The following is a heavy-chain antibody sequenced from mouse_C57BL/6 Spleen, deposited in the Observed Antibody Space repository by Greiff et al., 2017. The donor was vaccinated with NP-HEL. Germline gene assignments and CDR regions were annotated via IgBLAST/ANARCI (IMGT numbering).Heavy chain of an antibody. V-gene: IGHV1-69*01. CDR1: GYTFTSYW. CDR2: IDPSDSYT. J-gene: IGHJ4*01. D-gene: IGHD6-5*01. CDR3: ARGELYPMGAMDD. Sequence: QVQLQQPGAELVMPGASVKLSCKASGYTFTSYWMHWVKQRPGQGLEWIGEIDPSDSYTNYNQKFKGKSTLTVDKSSSTAYMQLSSLTSEDSAVYYCARGELYPMGAMDDWGQGTSVTVSS.